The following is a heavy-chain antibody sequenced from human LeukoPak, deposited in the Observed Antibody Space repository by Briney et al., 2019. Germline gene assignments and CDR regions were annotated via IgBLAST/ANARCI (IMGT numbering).Heavy chain of an antibody. V-gene: IGHV3-53*01. D-gene: IGHD2-15*01. CDR3: ARGGYCSGGSCY. CDR2: IYSGGST. Sequence: GGSLRLSCAASGFTFKLCWMHWVRQAPGKGLEWVSVIYSGGSTYYADSVKGRFTISRDNSKNTLYLQMNSLRAEDTAVYYCARGGYCSGGSCYWGQGTLVTVSS. CDR1: GFTFKLCW. J-gene: IGHJ4*02.